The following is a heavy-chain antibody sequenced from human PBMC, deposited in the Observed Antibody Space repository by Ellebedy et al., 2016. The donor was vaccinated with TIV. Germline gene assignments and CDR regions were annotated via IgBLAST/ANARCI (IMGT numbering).Heavy chain of an antibody. CDR3: ARGYSYEFDY. CDR2: INLGIGDT. V-gene: IGHV1-3*01. J-gene: IGHJ4*02. D-gene: IGHD5-18*01. CDR1: GYIFTTYA. Sequence: AASVKVSCKTAGYIFTTYAMHWVRQAPGPSLEWMGWINLGIGDTKDSQNFQGRLPITSDASASTVYMELSSLRSGDTAVYFCARGYSYEFDYWGQGTLVTVSS.